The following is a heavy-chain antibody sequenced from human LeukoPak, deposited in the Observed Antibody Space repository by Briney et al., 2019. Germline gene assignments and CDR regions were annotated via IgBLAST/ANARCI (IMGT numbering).Heavy chain of an antibody. CDR3: ARSRAVAGDDLDY. V-gene: IGHV3-30-3*01. J-gene: IGHJ4*02. Sequence: PGRSLRLSCAASGFTFSSYAMHWVRQAPGKGLEWVAVISYGGSNKYYADSVKGRFTISRDNSKNTLYLQMNSLRAEDTAVYYCARSRAVAGDDLDYWGQGTLVTVSS. CDR2: ISYGGSNK. D-gene: IGHD6-19*01. CDR1: GFTFSSYA.